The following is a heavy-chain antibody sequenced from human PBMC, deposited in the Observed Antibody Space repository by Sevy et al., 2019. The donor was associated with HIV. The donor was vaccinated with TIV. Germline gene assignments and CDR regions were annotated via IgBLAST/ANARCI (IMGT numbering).Heavy chain of an antibody. CDR1: GFAFSPHA. V-gene: IGHV3-30-3*01. D-gene: IGHD2-2*01. CDR2: ISYEGTET. CDR3: ARDGGNSVKWYPLY. Sequence: GGSLRLSCAASGFAFSPHAMHWVRQAPGKGLEWVAVISYEGTETFYAASVEGRFTISRDNSKNMLSLQINSLRPEDTAVYYCARDGGNSVKWYPLYWGHGTLVTVSS. J-gene: IGHJ4*01.